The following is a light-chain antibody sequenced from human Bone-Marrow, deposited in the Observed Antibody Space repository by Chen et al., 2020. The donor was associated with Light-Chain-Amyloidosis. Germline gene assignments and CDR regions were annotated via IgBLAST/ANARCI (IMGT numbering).Light chain of an antibody. V-gene: IGKV1-5*03. CDR2: KAG. CDR3: QQYNSWT. CDR1: QSIGTW. Sequence: DIQMTQSPSTLSASVGDRVTITCRASQSIGTWLAWYQQKPGKAPKLLIYKAGSLESGVPSRFSGSGSGTEYTLTISRLQRDGCADKYCQQYNSWTFGQGTQVEIQ. J-gene: IGKJ1*01.